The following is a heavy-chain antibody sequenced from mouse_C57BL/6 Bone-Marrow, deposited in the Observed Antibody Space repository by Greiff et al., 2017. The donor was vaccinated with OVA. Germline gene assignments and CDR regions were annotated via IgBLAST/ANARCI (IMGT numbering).Heavy chain of an antibody. CDR3: ARSAYGWFAY. CDR1: GYAFSSSW. J-gene: IGHJ3*01. Sequence: QVQLKQSGPELVKPGASVKISCKASGYAFSSSWMNWVKQRPGKGLEWIGRIYPGDGDTNYNGKFKGKATLTADKSSSTAYMQLSSLTSEDSAVYFCARSAYGWFAYWGQGTLVTVSA. V-gene: IGHV1-82*01. CDR2: IYPGDGDT. D-gene: IGHD1-1*01.